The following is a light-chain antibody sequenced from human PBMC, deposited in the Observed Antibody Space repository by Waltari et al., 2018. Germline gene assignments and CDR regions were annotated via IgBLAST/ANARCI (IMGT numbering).Light chain of an antibody. Sequence: VILTQSPATLSLSPGERATLSCRASQSVANYLAWYQQKPGQAPRLLIYGASSRATGSPDRFRGTGSGTEFTLTISSLEPEDLAVYFCQRYSNSPLTVGGGTKVEIK. CDR1: QSVANY. CDR3: QRYSNSPLT. CDR2: GAS. V-gene: IGKV3-11*01. J-gene: IGKJ4*01.